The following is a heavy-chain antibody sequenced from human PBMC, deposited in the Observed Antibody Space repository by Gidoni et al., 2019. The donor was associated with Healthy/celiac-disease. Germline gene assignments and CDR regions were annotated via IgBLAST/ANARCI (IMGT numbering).Heavy chain of an antibody. CDR1: VGSISSYY. V-gene: IGHV4-59*01. CDR2: IYYSGST. Sequence: QVQLQESGPGLVKPSETLSLSCTVSVGSISSYYWRWIRQPPGKGLEWIGYIYYSGSTNYNPSLKSRVPISVDTSKNQFSLKLSSVTAADTAVYYCARILAGTGHYYGMDVWGQGTTVTVSS. D-gene: IGHD6-13*01. J-gene: IGHJ6*02. CDR3: ARILAGTGHYYGMDV.